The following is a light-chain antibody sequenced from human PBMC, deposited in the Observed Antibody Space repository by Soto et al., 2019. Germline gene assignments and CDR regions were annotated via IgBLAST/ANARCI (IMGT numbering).Light chain of an antibody. CDR3: QPSYSTPIT. CDR2: AAS. V-gene: IGKV1-39*01. CDR1: QSISSY. J-gene: IGKJ5*01. Sequence: DIQMTQSPSSLSASVGDRVTITCRESQSISSYLNWYQQKPGKAPKLLIYAASSLQSGVPSRFSGSGSGTDFTLTISSLQPEDFATYYCQPSYSTPITFGQGTRLEIK.